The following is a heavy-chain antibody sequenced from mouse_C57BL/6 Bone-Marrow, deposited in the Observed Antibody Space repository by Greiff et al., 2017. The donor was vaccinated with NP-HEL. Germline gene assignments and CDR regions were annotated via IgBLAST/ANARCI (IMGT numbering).Heavy chain of an antibody. V-gene: IGHV5-16*01. CDR1: GFTFSDYY. J-gene: IGHJ1*03. D-gene: IGHD1-1*01. CDR2: INYDGSST. Sequence: EVKLVESEGGLVQPGSSMKLSCTASGFTFSDYYMAWVRQVPEKGLEWVANINYDGSSTYYLDSLKSRFIISRDNAKNILYLQMSSLKSEDTATYHCARGPRIYYYGSSWYFDVWGTGTTVTVSS. CDR3: ARGPRIYYYGSSWYFDV.